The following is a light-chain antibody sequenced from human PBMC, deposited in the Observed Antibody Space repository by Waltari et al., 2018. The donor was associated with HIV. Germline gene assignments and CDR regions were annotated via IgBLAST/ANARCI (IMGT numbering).Light chain of an antibody. V-gene: IGLV3-21*02. Sequence: SYVLTQLPSVSVAPGQTASITCGGNNIGSKGVHWYQQKPGQAPVLVVYDDSGRPSRIPERFSGSNSGNTATLTISTVEAGDEADYYCQVCDTSNDHPYVFGTGTKVTVL. CDR3: QVCDTSNDHPYV. J-gene: IGLJ1*01. CDR1: NIGSKG. CDR2: DDS.